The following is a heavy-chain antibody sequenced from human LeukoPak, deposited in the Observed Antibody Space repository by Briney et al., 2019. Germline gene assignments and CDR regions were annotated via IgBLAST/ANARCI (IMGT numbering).Heavy chain of an antibody. V-gene: IGHV1-46*01. Sequence: GASVDVSSKASGDTFTSYYMHWVRQAPGQGLEWMGIINPSGGSTSYAQKFQGRVTMTRDTSTSTVYMELSSLRSEDTAVYYCARSYPNHANYFDYWGQGTLVTVSS. J-gene: IGHJ4*02. CDR3: ARSYPNHANYFDY. D-gene: IGHD1-14*01. CDR2: INPSGGST. CDR1: GDTFTSYY.